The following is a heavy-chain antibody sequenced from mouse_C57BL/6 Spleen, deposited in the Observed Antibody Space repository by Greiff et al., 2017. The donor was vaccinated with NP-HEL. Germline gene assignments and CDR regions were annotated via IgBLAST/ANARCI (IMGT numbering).Heavy chain of an antibody. CDR1: GFTFSSYA. CDR2: ISDGGSYT. V-gene: IGHV5-4*03. CDR3: ARANYYGYPYYYAMDY. J-gene: IGHJ4*01. Sequence: EVKLMESGGGLVKPGGSLKLSCAASGFTFSSYAMSWVRQTPEKRLEWVATISDGGSYTYYPDNVKGRFTISRDNAKNNLYLQMSHLKSEDTAMYYCARANYYGYPYYYAMDYWGQGTSVTVSS. D-gene: IGHD2-2*01.